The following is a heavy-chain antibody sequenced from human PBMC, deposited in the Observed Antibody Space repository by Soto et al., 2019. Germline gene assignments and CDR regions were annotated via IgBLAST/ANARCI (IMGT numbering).Heavy chain of an antibody. CDR3: ARDTTGTTYYYYYGMDV. Sequence: SVKVSCKASGGTFSSYAISWVRQAPGQGLEWMGGIIPIFGTANYAQKFQGRVTITADKSTSTAYMELSSLRSEDTAVYYCARDTTGTTYYYYYGMDVWGQGTTVTV. J-gene: IGHJ6*02. V-gene: IGHV1-69*06. CDR2: IIPIFGTA. D-gene: IGHD1-1*01. CDR1: GGTFSSYA.